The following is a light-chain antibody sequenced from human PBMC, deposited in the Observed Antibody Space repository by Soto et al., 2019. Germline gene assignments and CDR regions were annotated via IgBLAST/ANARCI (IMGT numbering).Light chain of an antibody. CDR1: ISNIGGNT. J-gene: IGLJ3*02. Sequence: QSVLTQPPSASGTPGQRVTISCSGSISNIGGNTVNWYQQLPGTAPKLLMYTNNQRPSGVPDRFSGSKSGTSASLAISGLQSEDEADYYCAALDDSLNGVVFGRGTQLTVL. CDR3: AALDDSLNGVV. V-gene: IGLV1-44*01. CDR2: TNN.